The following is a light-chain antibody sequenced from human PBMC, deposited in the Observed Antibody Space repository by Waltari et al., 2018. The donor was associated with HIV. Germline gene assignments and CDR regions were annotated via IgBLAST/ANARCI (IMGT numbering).Light chain of an antibody. V-gene: IGLV2-23*02. CDR2: DVH. Sequence: QSALTQPASVSGSPGQSITISCTGTRADVGAYALVSWYQQIPGKAPKLILFDVHERPSGVSHRYSGSRSGNTASLTISGLQSEDEADYYCCSYAGSGTFVVFGGGTRLTV. J-gene: IGLJ2*01. CDR3: CSYAGSGTFVV. CDR1: RADVGAYAL.